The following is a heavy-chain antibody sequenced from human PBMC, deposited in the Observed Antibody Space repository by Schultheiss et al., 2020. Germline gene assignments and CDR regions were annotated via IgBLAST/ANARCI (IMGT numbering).Heavy chain of an antibody. CDR2: IFSNDEK. V-gene: IGHV2-26*01. D-gene: IGHD3-22*01. CDR3: AHSRGYYDSRDYGMDV. J-gene: IGHJ6*02. Sequence: SGPTLVKPTETLTLTCTVSGFSLSNARMGVSWIRQPPGKALEWLAHIFSNDEKSYSTSLKSRLTISKDTSKSQVVLTMTNMDPVDTATYYCAHSRGYYDSRDYGMDVWGQGTTVTVSS. CDR1: GFSLSNARMG.